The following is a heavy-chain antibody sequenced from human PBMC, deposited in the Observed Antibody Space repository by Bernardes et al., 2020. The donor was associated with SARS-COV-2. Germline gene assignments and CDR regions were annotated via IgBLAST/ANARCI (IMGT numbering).Heavy chain of an antibody. CDR1: GGSLRAYY. J-gene: IGHJ6*02. CDR3: ARGEYHYDGSQFYYPRLGLDV. V-gene: IGHV4-59*01. D-gene: IGHD3-22*01. Sequence: SETLSLTCTVSGGSLRAYYWTWIRQSPGERLDWIGNVYYIGITNYHSSLKSRVTISIDTSKNEFSLTLNSVTAADTAVYYCARGEYHYDGSQFYYPRLGLDVWGHGATVTVSS. CDR2: VYYIGIT.